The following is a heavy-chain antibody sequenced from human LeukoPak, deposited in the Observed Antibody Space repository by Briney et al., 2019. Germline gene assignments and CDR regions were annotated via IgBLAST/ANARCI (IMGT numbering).Heavy chain of an antibody. CDR2: ITGSGGST. V-gene: IGHV3-23*01. D-gene: IGHD3-3*01. Sequence: GSLRLSCAASGFTFSSYGMSWVRQAPGKGLEWVSAITGSGGSTFYADSAKGRFTISRDNSKNTLYLQMNSLRSEDTAVYYCARGISLFGVGDPWGQGTLVTVSS. CDR1: GFTFSSYG. J-gene: IGHJ5*02. CDR3: ARGISLFGVGDP.